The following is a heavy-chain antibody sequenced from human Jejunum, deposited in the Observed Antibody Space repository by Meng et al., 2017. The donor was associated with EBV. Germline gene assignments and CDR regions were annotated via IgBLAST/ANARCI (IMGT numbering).Heavy chain of an antibody. CDR1: GFTLNSYV. J-gene: IGHJ5*02. V-gene: IGHV1-8*01. D-gene: IGHD3-3*01. Sequence: EVEMAGASVRVACKASGFTLNSYVINCVRQASGQGFEWMGWMNPSNGKTGYAQKYQGRVNMSRDDSTRKVYMELNRLRYDDTAVYFCARWAQTIDLWGQGTLVTVSS. CDR3: ARWAQTIDL. CDR2: MNPSNGKT.